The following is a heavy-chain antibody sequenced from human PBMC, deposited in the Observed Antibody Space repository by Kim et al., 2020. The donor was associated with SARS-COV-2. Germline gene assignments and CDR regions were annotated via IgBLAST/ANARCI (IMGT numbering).Heavy chain of an antibody. CDR1: GLYV. CDR3: ATEGGTSGRCGYFDY. V-gene: IGHV3-30*04. D-gene: IGHD5-12*01. Sequence: GGSLRLSCVTSGLYVIHWVRQAPGKGLEWVAAMSFDGFSKYFADSVNGRFTISRDDSKNTVWLQLNNLRDDDSAMYYCATEGGTSGRCGYFDYWSQGTLV. J-gene: IGHJ4*02. CDR2: MSFDGFSK.